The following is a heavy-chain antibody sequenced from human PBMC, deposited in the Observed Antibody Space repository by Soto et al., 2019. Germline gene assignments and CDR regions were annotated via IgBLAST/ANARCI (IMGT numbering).Heavy chain of an antibody. D-gene: IGHD3-16*02. V-gene: IGHV3-21*01. CDR3: ARDPSFMITFGGVIVPDAFDI. CDR1: GFTFSSYS. Sequence: GGSLRLSCAASGFTFSSYSMNWVRQAPGKGLEWVSSISSSSSYIYYADSVKGRFTISRDNAKTSLYLQMNSLRAEDTAVYYCARDPSFMITFGGVIVPDAFDIWGQGTMVTVSS. CDR2: ISSSSSYI. J-gene: IGHJ3*02.